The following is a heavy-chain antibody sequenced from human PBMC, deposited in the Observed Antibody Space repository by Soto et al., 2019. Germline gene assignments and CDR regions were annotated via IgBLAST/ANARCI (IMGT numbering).Heavy chain of an antibody. CDR2: TWYDGSNK. J-gene: IGHJ3*02. CDR1: GFTFSSYG. Sequence: GSLRLSCAASGFTFSSYGMHWVRQAPGKGLEWVAVTWYDGSNKYYADSVKGRFTISRDNSKNTLYLQMNSLRAEDTAVYYCAREVTMIVKAFDIWGQGTMVTVSS. CDR3: AREVTMIVKAFDI. D-gene: IGHD3-22*01. V-gene: IGHV3-33*01.